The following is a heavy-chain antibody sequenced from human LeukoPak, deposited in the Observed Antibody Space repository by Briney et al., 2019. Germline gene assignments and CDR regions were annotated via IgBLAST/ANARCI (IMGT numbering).Heavy chain of an antibody. CDR1: GFTFSSYS. CDR3: ARDLGTMVRGVIRPEGFDY. J-gene: IGHJ4*02. Sequence: AGGSLRLSCAASGFTFSSYSMNWVRQAPGKGLERVSSISSSGSYIYYADSVKGRFTISRDNAKNSLYLQMNSLRAEDTAAYYCARDLGTMVRGVIRPEGFDYWGQGTLVTVSS. CDR2: ISSSGSYI. D-gene: IGHD3-10*01. V-gene: IGHV3-21*01.